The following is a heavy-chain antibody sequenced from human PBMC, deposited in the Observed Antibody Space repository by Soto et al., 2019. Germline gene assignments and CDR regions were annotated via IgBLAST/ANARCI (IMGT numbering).Heavy chain of an antibody. CDR3: ARNMDYYYGPGSGNGHGF. CDR2: INPKFGDT. CDR1: GYTFTSYY. V-gene: IGHV1-2*02. J-gene: IGHJ6*02. Sequence: QVPLVQSGAEMKEPGDSVRVSCEASGYTFTSYYIHWVRQAPGQGLEWMGWINPKFGDTTYAQDFQGRVSMTRDMSISTVYMELSRLTSDDTAIYYGARNMDYYYGPGSGNGHGFWGQGTTVTVFS. D-gene: IGHD3-10*01.